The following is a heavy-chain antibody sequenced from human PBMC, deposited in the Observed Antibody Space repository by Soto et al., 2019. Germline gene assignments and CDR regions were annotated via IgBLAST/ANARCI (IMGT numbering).Heavy chain of an antibody. D-gene: IGHD3-9*01. CDR3: ASVWYYDILTGYFFDY. CDR2: IYYSGST. J-gene: IGHJ4*02. Sequence: SETLSLTCTVSGGSISSSSYYWGWIRQPPGKGLEWIGSIYYSGSTYYNPSLKSRVTISVDTSKNQFSLKLSSVTAADTAVYYCASVWYYDILTGYFFDYWGQGTLVTVS. V-gene: IGHV4-39*01. CDR1: GGSISSSSYY.